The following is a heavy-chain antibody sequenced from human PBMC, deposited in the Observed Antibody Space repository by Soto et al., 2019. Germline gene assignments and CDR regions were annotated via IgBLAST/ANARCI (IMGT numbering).Heavy chain of an antibody. CDR3: AIHLLSSSCVLDYMDV. CDR1: GGSISSSSYY. CDR2: IYYSGST. Sequence: QLQLQESGPGLVKPSETLSLTCTVSGGSISSSSYYWGWIRQPPGKGLEWIGSIYYSGSTYYNPTLRSRVTLPVDTSRSQFALKLSSVTAADAAVYYCAIHLLSSSCVLDYMDVWGNGTTVTLSS. J-gene: IGHJ6*03. D-gene: IGHD6-13*01. V-gene: IGHV4-39*01.